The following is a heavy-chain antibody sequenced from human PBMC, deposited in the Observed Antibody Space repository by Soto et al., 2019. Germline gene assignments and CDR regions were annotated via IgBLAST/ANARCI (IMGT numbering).Heavy chain of an antibody. Sequence: PSETLSLTCTVSGGSISSYYWSWIRQPPGKGLEWIGYIYYSGSTNYNPSLKSRVTISVDTSKNQFSLKLSSVTAADTAVYYCARHISGYDWGRTYYYYYMDVWGKGTTVTVSS. D-gene: IGHD5-12*01. CDR2: IYYSGST. V-gene: IGHV4-59*08. CDR1: GGSISSYY. CDR3: ARHISGYDWGRTYYYYYMDV. J-gene: IGHJ6*03.